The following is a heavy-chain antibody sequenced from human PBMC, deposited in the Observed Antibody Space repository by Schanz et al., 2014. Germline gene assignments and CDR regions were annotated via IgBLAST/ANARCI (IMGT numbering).Heavy chain of an antibody. Sequence: EVQLVESGGGVVQPGRSLRLSCAASGFTFSSYSMNWVRQAPGKGLEWVSSISSSSSYIYYADSVKGRFTISRDNAKNSLYLQMNSLRAGDTAVYYCARGTDWNLHYWGQGALVTVSS. V-gene: IGHV3-21*01. CDR1: GFTFSSYS. CDR3: ARGTDWNLHY. J-gene: IGHJ4*02. D-gene: IGHD1-1*01. CDR2: ISSSSSYI.